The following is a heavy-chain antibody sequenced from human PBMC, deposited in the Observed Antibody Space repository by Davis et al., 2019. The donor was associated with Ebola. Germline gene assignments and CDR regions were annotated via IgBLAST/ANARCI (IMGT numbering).Heavy chain of an antibody. D-gene: IGHD5-12*01. Sequence: GGSLRLSCAASGFYLSDYWMSWVRQAPGKGPEWVANINKDGREKNYVDSVKGRFTISRDNAQKSLDLQMNSLKVEDTETYYCAREGVGGYSGSGAPSDYWGRGILVIVSS. J-gene: IGHJ4*02. CDR3: AREGVGGYSGSGAPSDY. CDR1: GFYLSDYW. V-gene: IGHV3-7*01. CDR2: INKDGREK.